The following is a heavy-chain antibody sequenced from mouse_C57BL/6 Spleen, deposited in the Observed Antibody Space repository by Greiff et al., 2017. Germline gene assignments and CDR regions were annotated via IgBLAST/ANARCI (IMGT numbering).Heavy chain of an antibody. J-gene: IGHJ3*01. CDR2: INPNNGGT. CDR3: ARRRGWFLFAY. D-gene: IGHD2-3*01. Sequence: VQLQQSGPELVKPGASVKISCKASGYTFTDYYMNWVKQSHGKSLEWIGDINPNNGGTSYNQKFKGKATLTVDKSSSTAYMELRSLTSEDSAVYYCARRRGWFLFAYWGQGTLVTVSA. CDR1: GYTFTDYY. V-gene: IGHV1-26*01.